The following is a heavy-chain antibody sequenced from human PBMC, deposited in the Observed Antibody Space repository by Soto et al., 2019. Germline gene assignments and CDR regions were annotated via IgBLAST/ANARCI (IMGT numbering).Heavy chain of an antibody. Sequence: DVQLVESGGGLVQPGGSLRLSCAASGFPFSQYAMHWVRQAPGKGLEWISYINSASSTTFHADSIKGRLAVSRDNAKNSVYLHMSSLRHEDTAVYYCARDLSHWGQGTLVTVSS. V-gene: IGHV3-48*02. J-gene: IGHJ4*02. CDR3: ARDLSH. CDR2: INSASSTT. CDR1: GFPFSQYA.